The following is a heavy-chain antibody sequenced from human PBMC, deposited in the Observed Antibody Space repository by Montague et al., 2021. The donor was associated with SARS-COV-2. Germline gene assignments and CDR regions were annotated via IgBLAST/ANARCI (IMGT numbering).Heavy chain of an antibody. CDR2: FFWIVDN. Sequence: PALVKPTQTLTLTCTFSGFSLSISGVGVGWIRQPPGKALEWLALFFWIVDNPSGQSLRTRLTITKDTSKNQVVLTMTNMDPVDTATYYCAHRPGIAVAGRAFDIWGQGTMVTVSS. D-gene: IGHD6-19*01. V-gene: IGHV2-5*01. J-gene: IGHJ3*02. CDR1: GFSLSISGVG. CDR3: AHRPGIAVAGRAFDI.